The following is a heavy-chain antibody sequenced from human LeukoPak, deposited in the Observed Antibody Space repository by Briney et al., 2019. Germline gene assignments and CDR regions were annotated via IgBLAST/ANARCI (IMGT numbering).Heavy chain of an antibody. CDR2: ISAYNGNT. D-gene: IGHD2-2*01. J-gene: IGHJ5*02. Sequence: ASVKVSCKASGYTFTSNGISWVREAPGQGLEWMGWISAYNGNTNYAQKLQGRVTMTTDTSTSTAFMELRSLRSDDTAVYYCARDSALDDIVVVPAAIDWFDPWGQGTLVTVSS. CDR1: GYTFTSNG. CDR3: ARDSALDDIVVVPAAIDWFDP. V-gene: IGHV1-18*01.